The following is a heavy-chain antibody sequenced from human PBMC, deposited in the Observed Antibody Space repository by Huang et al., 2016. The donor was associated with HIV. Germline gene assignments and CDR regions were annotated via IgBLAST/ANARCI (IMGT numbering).Heavy chain of an antibody. CDR3: VRGTRYGDYGLRHYYYYMDV. J-gene: IGHJ6*03. D-gene: IGHD4-17*01. CDR2: MNPKGGHT. Sequence: QVQLVQSGAEVKTPGASVKVSCKASGYTFSSHDINWVRQAPGQGLGWMGWMNPKGGHTGYSQKFQGRVNITRSTSITTAYMELSSLRSADTAVYYCVRGTRYGDYGLRHYYYYMDVWGKGTTVTVSS. V-gene: IGHV1-8*01. CDR1: GYTFSSHD.